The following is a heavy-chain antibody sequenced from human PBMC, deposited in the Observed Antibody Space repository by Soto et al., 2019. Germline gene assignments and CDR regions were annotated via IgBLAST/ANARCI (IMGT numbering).Heavy chain of an antibody. CDR2: ISGSGGST. J-gene: IGHJ4*02. Sequence: AGGSLRLSCAASGFTFSSYAMSWVRQAPGKGLEWVSAISGSGGSTYYADSVKGRFTISRDNSKNTLYLQMNSLRAEDTAVYYCAKDRIMITFGGVIVEDYFDYWGQGTLVTVSS. CDR3: AKDRIMITFGGVIVEDYFDY. CDR1: GFTFSSYA. D-gene: IGHD3-16*02. V-gene: IGHV3-23*01.